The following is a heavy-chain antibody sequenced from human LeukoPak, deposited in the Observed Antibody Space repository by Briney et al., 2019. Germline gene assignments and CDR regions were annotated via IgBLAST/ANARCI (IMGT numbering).Heavy chain of an antibody. V-gene: IGHV1-69*01. Sequence: SVKVSCKASGSTFSSYAISWVRQAPGQGLEWMGGIIPIFGTANYAQKFQGRVTITADESTSTAYMELSSLRSEDTAVYYCARDKQYYDILTESDYYYYGMDVWGQGTTVTVSS. D-gene: IGHD3-9*01. CDR2: IIPIFGTA. CDR1: GSTFSSYA. J-gene: IGHJ6*02. CDR3: ARDKQYYDILTESDYYYYGMDV.